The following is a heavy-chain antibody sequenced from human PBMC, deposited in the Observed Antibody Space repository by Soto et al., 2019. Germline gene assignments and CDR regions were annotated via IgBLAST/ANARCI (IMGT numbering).Heavy chain of an antibody. V-gene: IGHV4-34*01. D-gene: IGHD5-18*01. Sequence: SETLSLTCAVYGGSFSDYDLNWIRQAPGKGLEWIGDITHGGSTTYSPSLKSRVTISVDTSKNQFSLKVNSLTAADTAVYYCARQGSGTIHGLVDVWGKGTRVTVSS. CDR2: ITHGGST. CDR1: GGSFSDYD. CDR3: ARQGSGTIHGLVDV. J-gene: IGHJ6*04.